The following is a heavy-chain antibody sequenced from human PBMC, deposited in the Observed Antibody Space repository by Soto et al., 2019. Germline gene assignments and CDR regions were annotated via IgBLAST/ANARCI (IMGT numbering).Heavy chain of an antibody. CDR2: MDPSDSYT. CDR3: ARHGVDIVATEGYYYYYGMDV. CDR1: GYSFTSYW. J-gene: IGHJ6*02. D-gene: IGHD5-12*01. Sequence: EVQLVQSGAEVKKPGESLRISCKGSGYSFTSYWISGVRQMPGKGLEWRGRMDPSDSYTNYSPSFQGHVTISADKSISTAYLQWSSLKASDTAMYYCARHGVDIVATEGYYYYYGMDVWGQGTTVTVSS. V-gene: IGHV5-10-1*03.